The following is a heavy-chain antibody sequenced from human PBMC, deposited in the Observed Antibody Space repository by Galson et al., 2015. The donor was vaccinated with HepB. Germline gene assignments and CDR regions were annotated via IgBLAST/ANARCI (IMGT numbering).Heavy chain of an antibody. J-gene: IGHJ4*02. Sequence: CAISGDSVSSNSAAWNWIRQSPSRGLEWLGRTYYRSKWYNDYAVSVKSRITINPDTSKNQFSLQLNSVTPEDTAVYYCARGRWYSSSWPFDYWGQGTLVTVSS. D-gene: IGHD6-13*01. CDR1: GDSVSSNSAA. CDR2: TYYRSKWYN. V-gene: IGHV6-1*01. CDR3: ARGRWYSSSWPFDY.